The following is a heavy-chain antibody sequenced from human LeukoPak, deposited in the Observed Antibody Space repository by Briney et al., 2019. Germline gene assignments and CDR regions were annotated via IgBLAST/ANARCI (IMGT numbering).Heavy chain of an antibody. D-gene: IGHD5-24*01. CDR2: INPNSGGT. J-gene: IGHJ4*02. CDR3: ARLDLLEMATINFDY. V-gene: IGHV1-2*02. Sequence: ASVKVSCKASGYTFTGYYMHWVRQAPGQGLEWMGWINPNSGGTNYAQKFQGRVTMTRDTSISTAYMELSRLSDDAAADYNCARLDLLEMATINFDYWGQGTLVTVSS. CDR1: GYTFTGYY.